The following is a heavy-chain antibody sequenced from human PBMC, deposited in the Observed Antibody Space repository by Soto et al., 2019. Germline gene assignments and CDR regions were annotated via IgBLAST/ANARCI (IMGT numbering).Heavy chain of an antibody. D-gene: IGHD1-26*01. Sequence: SETLSLTCAVSGGSISSGNWWSWVRQPPGEGVEWIGEIYHSGSTHYNPSLKSRVTISVDKSKNQFSLKLRSVTAADTPVYYCASISGGYSGGYYFDYGGQGTLATVSS. CDR1: GGSISSGNW. CDR2: IYHSGST. J-gene: IGHJ4*02. V-gene: IGHV4-4*02. CDR3: ASISGGYSGGYYFDY.